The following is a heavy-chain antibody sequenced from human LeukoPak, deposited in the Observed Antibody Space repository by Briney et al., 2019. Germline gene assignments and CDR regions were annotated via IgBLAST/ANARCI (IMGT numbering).Heavy chain of an antibody. CDR1: GGSIGSYY. V-gene: IGHV4-4*07. CDR2: IYSSGIT. D-gene: IGHD1-26*01. CDR3: ARVRSGSYYFDY. J-gene: IGHJ4*02. Sequence: PSETLSLTCSVSGGSIGSYYWSWIRQPAGKGLEWIERIYSSGITNYNPSLKSRVTMSVDTSKNQFSLKLNSVTAADTAFYYCARVRSGSYYFDYWGQGTLVTVSS.